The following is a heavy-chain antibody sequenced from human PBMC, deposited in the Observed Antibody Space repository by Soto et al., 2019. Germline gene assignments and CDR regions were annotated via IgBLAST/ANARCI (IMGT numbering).Heavy chain of an antibody. D-gene: IGHD3-3*01. CDR3: ASRQYLRAITFFALDVTQRNFDY. CDR1: GASFTGHY. CDR2: VKHSAST. Sequence: QVQLQQWGTGLLKLSETLSHTCAVSGASFTGHYRSWIRQPPGKGPERKGEVKHSASTSYKPGLHSCLHQSDDPSKDHFSLRLASVTPADSATYFCASRQYLRAITFFALDVTQRNFDYLSQGTRVTVSS. V-gene: IGHV4-34*02. J-gene: IGHJ4*02.